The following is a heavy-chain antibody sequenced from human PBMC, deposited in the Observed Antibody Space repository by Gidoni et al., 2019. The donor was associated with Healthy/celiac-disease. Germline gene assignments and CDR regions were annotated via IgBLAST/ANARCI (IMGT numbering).Heavy chain of an antibody. J-gene: IGHJ4*02. D-gene: IGHD3-10*01. Sequence: EVQLVESGGGLVKPGGSLRLSGAASGFTCSNAWMSWVRQAPGKGLAWVGRIKSKTDGGTTDYAAPVKGRFTISRDDSKNTLYLQMNSLKTEDTAVYYCTRPTMVRGRYYFDYWGQGTLVTVSS. V-gene: IGHV3-15*01. CDR1: GFTCSNAW. CDR3: TRPTMVRGRYYFDY. CDR2: IKSKTDGGTT.